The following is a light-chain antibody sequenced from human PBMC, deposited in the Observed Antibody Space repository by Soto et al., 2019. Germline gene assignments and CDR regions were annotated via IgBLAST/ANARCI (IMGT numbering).Light chain of an antibody. CDR3: QQYNTNPWT. V-gene: IGKV1-5*01. Sequence: IQRTRSPSAGSASVGDRVTITCRASQSIRTWLAWYQQKPGKAPKLLIYDASSLNSGVPSRFSGGGSGTEFTLTISSLQPDDFTTYYCQQYNTNPWTFGQGTKV. CDR2: DAS. CDR1: QSIRTW. J-gene: IGKJ1*01.